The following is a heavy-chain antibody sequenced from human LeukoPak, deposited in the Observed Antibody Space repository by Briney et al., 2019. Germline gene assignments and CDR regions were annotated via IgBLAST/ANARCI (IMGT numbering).Heavy chain of an antibody. D-gene: IGHD2-2*01. CDR2: INWNGGST. V-gene: IGHV3-20*04. CDR1: GFTFDDYG. J-gene: IGHJ4*02. Sequence: GGSLRLSCAASGFTFDDYGMSWVRQAPGKGLEWVSGINWNGGSTGYADSVKGRFTISRDNAKNTLYLQMSSLRVEDTALYYCGRGKSPAAVDDWGQGTLVTVPS. CDR3: GRGKSPAAVDD.